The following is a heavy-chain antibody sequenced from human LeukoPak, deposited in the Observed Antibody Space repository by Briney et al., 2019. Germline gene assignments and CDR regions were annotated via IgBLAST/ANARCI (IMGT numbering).Heavy chain of an antibody. CDR1: GFTFSSYE. CDR2: INPSGDNT. D-gene: IGHD3-10*01. Sequence: PGGSLRLSCAASGFTFSSYEMNWVRQAPGKGLEWMGIINPSGDNTNYAQKFQGRVTMTRDMSTTTVYMELSSLRSDDTAVYYCARVYYYGSGSSYDAFDIWGQRTMVTVSS. V-gene: IGHV1-46*01. CDR3: ARVYYYGSGSSYDAFDI. J-gene: IGHJ3*02.